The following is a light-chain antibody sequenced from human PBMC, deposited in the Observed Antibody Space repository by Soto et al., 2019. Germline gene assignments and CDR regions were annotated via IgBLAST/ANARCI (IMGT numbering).Light chain of an antibody. CDR1: QSVSSS. Sequence: EIVLTQSPDTLSLSPGERATLSCRASQSVSSSLAWYQQTPGQAPRLLIYDASNRATGIPVRFSGSGSGTDFTLTISSLEPEDFAVYYCQQRSNWPYTFGQGTKLEIK. V-gene: IGKV3-11*01. CDR3: QQRSNWPYT. CDR2: DAS. J-gene: IGKJ2*01.